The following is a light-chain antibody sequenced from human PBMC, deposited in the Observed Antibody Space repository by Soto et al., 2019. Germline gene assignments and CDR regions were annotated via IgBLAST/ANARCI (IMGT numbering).Light chain of an antibody. CDR2: ANY. V-gene: IGLV1-51*01. CDR1: TSNIGDNY. J-gene: IGLJ3*02. CDR3: GTWDTTLSAWV. Sequence: QSVLTQPPSVSAAPGQKVTISCSGTTSNIGDNYVSWYRQLPGTAPKLLIYANYKRPSGIPDRFSGSKSGTSTTLGITGLQTGDEADYYCGTWDTTLSAWVFGGGTKVTVL.